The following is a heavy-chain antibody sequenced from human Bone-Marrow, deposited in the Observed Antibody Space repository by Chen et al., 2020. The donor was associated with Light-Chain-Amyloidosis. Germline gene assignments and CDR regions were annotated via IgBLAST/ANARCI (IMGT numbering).Heavy chain of an antibody. CDR2: IWYDGSNK. J-gene: IGHJ4*02. CDR3: AREGGWSTESSSWIDY. V-gene: IGHV3-33*01. D-gene: IGHD6-13*01. CDR1: GFTFSSYG. Sequence: QVQLVESGGGVVQPGRSLRLSCAASGFTFSSYGMHWVRQAPGKGLEWVAVIWYDGSNKYYADSVKGRFTISRDNSKNTLYLQMNSLRAEDTAVYYCAREGGWSTESSSWIDYWGQGTLVTVSS.